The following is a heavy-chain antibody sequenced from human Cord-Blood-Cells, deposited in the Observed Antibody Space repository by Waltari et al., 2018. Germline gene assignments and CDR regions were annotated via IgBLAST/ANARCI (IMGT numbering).Heavy chain of an antibody. D-gene: IGHD6-6*01. V-gene: IGHV1-69*01. CDR1: GGTFSSYA. CDR3: ASDEYSSSSNFDY. J-gene: IGHJ4*02. CDR2: ISPIWGTA. Sequence: QVQLVQSGAEVKKPGSSVKVSCKASGGTFSSYASSWVRQAPGQGLEWMGGISPIWGTANYAQKFQARVPITADESTSTAYMELSSLRSEDTAVYYCASDEYSSSSNFDYWGQGTLVTVSS.